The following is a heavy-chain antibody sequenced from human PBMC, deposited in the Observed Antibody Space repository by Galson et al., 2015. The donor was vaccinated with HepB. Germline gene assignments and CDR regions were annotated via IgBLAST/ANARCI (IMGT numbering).Heavy chain of an antibody. J-gene: IGHJ6*02. CDR1: GFTFSSYA. D-gene: IGHD1-7*01. CDR3: ARGFELELRFMDYYYYGMDV. CDR2: ISSNGGST. V-gene: IGHV3-64*01. Sequence: SLRLSCAASGFTFSSYAMHWVRQAPGKGLEYVSAISSNGGSTYYANSVKGRFTISRDNSRNTLYLQMGSLRAEDMAVYYCARGFELELRFMDYYYYGMDVWGQGTTVTVSS.